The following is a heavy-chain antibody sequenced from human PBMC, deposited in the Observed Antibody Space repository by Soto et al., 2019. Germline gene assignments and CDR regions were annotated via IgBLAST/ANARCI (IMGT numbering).Heavy chain of an antibody. Sequence: PSETLSLTCAVYGGSFSVYYWSWIRHPPGKGLEWIGEINHSGSTNYNPSLKSRVTISVDTSKNQFSLKLSSVTAADTAVYYCARVRRYYGSGSYFDAFDIWGQGTMVTVSS. CDR2: INHSGST. CDR1: GGSFSVYY. J-gene: IGHJ3*02. D-gene: IGHD3-10*01. V-gene: IGHV4-34*01. CDR3: ARVRRYYGSGSYFDAFDI.